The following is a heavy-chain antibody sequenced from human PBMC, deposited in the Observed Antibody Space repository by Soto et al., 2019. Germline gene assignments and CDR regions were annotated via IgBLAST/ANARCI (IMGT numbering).Heavy chain of an antibody. V-gene: IGHV1-18*01. D-gene: IGHD5-18*01. Sequence: QVQLVQSGGEVKKPGASVKVSCKASGYTFTSFGITWVRQAPGHGLEWMGWISAYNGDTKYAQKVQGRVTMTTDTATNTGHMELRSLRPDDTAVYYCARGGDSYGDDYWGQGTLVTVSS. CDR2: ISAYNGDT. J-gene: IGHJ4*02. CDR3: ARGGDSYGDDY. CDR1: GYTFTSFG.